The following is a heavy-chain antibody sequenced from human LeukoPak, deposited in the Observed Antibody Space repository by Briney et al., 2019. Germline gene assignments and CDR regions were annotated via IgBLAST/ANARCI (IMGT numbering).Heavy chain of an antibody. V-gene: IGHV1-18*01. CDR1: GYTFTTYG. CDR3: AREGKFYDILTGYSTAANWFDP. J-gene: IGHJ5*02. Sequence: ASVKVSFKASGYTFTTYGLSWVRQAPGQGIEWMGWISAYNGKTSYAQKFQGRVTMTTDTSTSTAYMELRSLSSDDTAMYYCAREGKFYDILTGYSTAANWFDPWDQGTLVTVSS. CDR2: ISAYNGKT. D-gene: IGHD3-9*01.